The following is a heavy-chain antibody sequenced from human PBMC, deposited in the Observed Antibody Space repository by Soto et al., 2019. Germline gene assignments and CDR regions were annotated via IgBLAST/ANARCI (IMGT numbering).Heavy chain of an antibody. CDR1: GFTFSTYA. Sequence: EVQLLESGGGLVQPGGSLRLSCAASGFTFSTYAMSWVRQAPGKGLEWVSAISGSGGSIYYADSVKGRFTISRDSSKKTLYLQMNSLRAGDTAVYYCQKVFFSAVPGGWDYWGQGTLVTVSS. CDR3: QKVFFSAVPGGWDY. CDR2: ISGSGGSI. D-gene: IGHD2-2*01. J-gene: IGHJ4*02. V-gene: IGHV3-23*01.